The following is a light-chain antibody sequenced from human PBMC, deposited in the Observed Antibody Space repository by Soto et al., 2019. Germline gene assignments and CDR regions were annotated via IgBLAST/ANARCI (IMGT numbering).Light chain of an antibody. J-gene: IGKJ5*01. CDR2: GAS. CDR3: QQYNSWPIT. V-gene: IGKV3-15*01. Sequence: DIVMTQSPATLSVSPGERATLSCRASKSVSSNLAWYQQKPGQAPRLLIYGASTRATDIPARFSGSGSGTEFTLTISSLQSEDFAVYYCQQYNSWPITFGQGTRLEIK. CDR1: KSVSSN.